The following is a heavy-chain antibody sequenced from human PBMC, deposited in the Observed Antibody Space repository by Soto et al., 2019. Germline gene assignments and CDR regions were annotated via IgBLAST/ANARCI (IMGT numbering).Heavy chain of an antibody. J-gene: IGHJ4*02. V-gene: IGHV3-30*18. CDR1: EFTFSRYG. Sequence: QVQLVESGGGVVQPGRSLRLSCGASEFTFSRYGMHWVRQAPGKGLEWVAIISFDGSNKYYADSVKGRFTISRDNSKNTLYLQMNSLRAEDTAVYHCAKEGDSGYDLFDYWGQGTLVIVSS. CDR3: AKEGDSGYDLFDY. CDR2: ISFDGSNK. D-gene: IGHD5-12*01.